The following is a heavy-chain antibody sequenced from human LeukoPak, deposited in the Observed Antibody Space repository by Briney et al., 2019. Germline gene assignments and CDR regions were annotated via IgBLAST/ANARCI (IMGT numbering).Heavy chain of an antibody. V-gene: IGHV3-23*01. CDR2: VTSGGST. CDR3: AKGTKGYCSGGSCYHFDY. D-gene: IGHD2-15*01. J-gene: IGHJ4*02. Sequence: WIRQAPGKGLEWVSSVTSGGSTNYADSVKGRFTISRDNSKNTLYLQMNSLRAEDTAVYYCAKGTKGYCSGGSCYHFDYWGQGTLVTVSS.